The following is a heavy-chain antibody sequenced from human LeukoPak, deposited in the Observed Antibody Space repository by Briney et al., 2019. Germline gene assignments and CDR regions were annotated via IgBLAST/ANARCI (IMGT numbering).Heavy chain of an antibody. CDR2: IIPIFGTA. D-gene: IGHD3-22*01. CDR1: GYTFTTYG. CDR3: ARDRQAYYDSSGYSGYDY. V-gene: IGHV1-69*13. J-gene: IGHJ4*02. Sequence: SVKVSCKASGYTFTTYGISWVRQAPGQGLEWMGGIIPIFGTANYAQKFQGRVTITADESTSTAYMELSSLRSEDTAVYYCARDRQAYYDSSGYSGYDYWGQGTLVTVSS.